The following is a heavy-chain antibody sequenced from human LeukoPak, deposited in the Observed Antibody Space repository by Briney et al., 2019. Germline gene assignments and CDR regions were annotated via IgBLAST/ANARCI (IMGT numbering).Heavy chain of an antibody. D-gene: IGHD3-3*01. CDR1: GVSISSSSYY. J-gene: IGHJ4*02. CDR2: IYYSGST. V-gene: IGHV4-39*01. Sequence: PSQTLSLTCTVSGVSISSSSYYWGWIRQPPGKGLEWIGSIYYSGSTYYNPSLKSRVTISVDTSKNQFSLKLSSVTAADTAVYYCARRYDFWSGYYTFFDYWGQGTLVTVSS. CDR3: ARRYDFWSGYYTFFDY.